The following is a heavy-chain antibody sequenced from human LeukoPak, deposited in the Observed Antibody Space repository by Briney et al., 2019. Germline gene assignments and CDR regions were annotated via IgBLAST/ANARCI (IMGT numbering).Heavy chain of an antibody. J-gene: IGHJ4*02. CDR1: GGSISSYY. CDR2: IYYSGST. D-gene: IGHD3-10*01. CDR3: ARQPRRPIMVRGVFYFDY. Sequence: SETLSLTCTVSGGSISSYYWSWIRQPPGKGLEWIGYIYYSGSTNYNPSLKSRVTISVDTSKNQFSLKLSSVTAADTAVYYCARQPRRPIMVRGVFYFDYWGQGTLVTVSS. V-gene: IGHV4-59*08.